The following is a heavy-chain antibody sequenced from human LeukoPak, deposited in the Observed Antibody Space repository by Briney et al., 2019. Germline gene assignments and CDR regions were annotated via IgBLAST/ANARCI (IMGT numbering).Heavy chain of an antibody. CDR1: EFTFSSYE. CDR3: ARASYYYGSGDAFDI. CDR2: ISSSGSTI. D-gene: IGHD3-10*01. Sequence: GGSLRLSCAASEFTFSSYEMKWVRQAPGKGLEWVSYISSSGSTIYYADSVKGRFTISRDNAKNSLYLQMNSLRAEDTAVYYCARASYYYGSGDAFDIWGQGTMVTVSS. V-gene: IGHV3-48*03. J-gene: IGHJ3*02.